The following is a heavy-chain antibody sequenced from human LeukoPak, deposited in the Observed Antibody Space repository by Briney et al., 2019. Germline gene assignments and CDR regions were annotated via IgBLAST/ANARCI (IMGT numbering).Heavy chain of an antibody. CDR1: GFTFRSFA. V-gene: IGHV3-23*01. Sequence: GGSLRLSCAASGFTFRSFAVSWVRQAPGKGLEWVSVISGSGDSTYYADSVKGRFTISRDNSKNTLYLQMNSLRAEDTAIYYCTKGVVLTIFGMAWHAFDIWGQGTMVTVS. CDR2: ISGSGDST. J-gene: IGHJ3*02. D-gene: IGHD3-3*01. CDR3: TKGVVLTIFGMAWHAFDI.